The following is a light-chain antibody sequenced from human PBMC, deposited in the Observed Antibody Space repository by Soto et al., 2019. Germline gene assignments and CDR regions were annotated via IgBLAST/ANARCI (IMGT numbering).Light chain of an antibody. Sequence: DIPLTPSPSTLSSSLSERFTITCRTSQSISSWLGWYQQTPGKAPKLLIYKASSLESGVPSRFSGSGSGTEFTLIISRLQPDDFATYYCQQYNTFWTFGPGTKVDIK. CDR2: KAS. CDR1: QSISSW. V-gene: IGKV1-5*03. CDR3: QQYNTFWT. J-gene: IGKJ1*01.